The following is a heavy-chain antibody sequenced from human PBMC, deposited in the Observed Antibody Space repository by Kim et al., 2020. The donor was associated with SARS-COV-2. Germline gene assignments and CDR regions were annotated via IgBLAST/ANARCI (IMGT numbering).Heavy chain of an antibody. V-gene: IGHV1-3*01. CDR2: NI. D-gene: IGHD5-12*01. J-gene: IGHJ4*02. CDR3: ARDLLHIGYDY. Sequence: NIKYSPKFQGRATLTWDTSASTAYMELRALTSEDTAVYYCARDLLHIGYDYWGQGTLVTVSS.